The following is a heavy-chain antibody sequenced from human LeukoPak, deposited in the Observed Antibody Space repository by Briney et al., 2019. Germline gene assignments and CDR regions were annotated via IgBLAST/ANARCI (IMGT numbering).Heavy chain of an antibody. CDR2: IWYDGSNK. V-gene: IGHV3-33*06. CDR1: GFTFSSYG. D-gene: IGHD1-26*01. J-gene: IGHJ4*02. CDR3: AKDVGKWESLHFFDY. Sequence: GGSLRLSCAASGFTFSSYGMHWVRQAPGKGLEWVAVIWYDGSNKYYADSVKGRFTISRDNSKNTLYLQMNSLRAEDTAVYYCAKDVGKWESLHFFDYWGQGTLVTVSS.